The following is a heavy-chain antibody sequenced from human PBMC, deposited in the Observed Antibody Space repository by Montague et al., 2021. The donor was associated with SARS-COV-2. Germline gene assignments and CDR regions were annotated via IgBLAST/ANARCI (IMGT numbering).Heavy chain of an antibody. CDR3: ARDTMTAYALDI. Sequence: SETLSLTCTVSGASVGSSDWGWIRQPPGKGLEWIGYISSVGSTDYNPSLKSRVTISRDTSKNQFSLKVRSVTAADTAVYYCARDTMTAYALDIWGQGTMVTVSS. CDR2: ISSVGST. J-gene: IGHJ3*02. V-gene: IGHV4-59*02. CDR1: GASVGSSD. D-gene: IGHD5-18*01.